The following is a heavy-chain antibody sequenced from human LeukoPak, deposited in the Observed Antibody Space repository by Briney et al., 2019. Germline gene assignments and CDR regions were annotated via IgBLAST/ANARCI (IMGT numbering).Heavy chain of an antibody. CDR3: ATSEEISYAFDI. D-gene: IGHD5-24*01. V-gene: IGHV3-23*01. Sequence: RXSXXXXGFTXXXYAMXWVRQAPGKGLEWVSAISGSGGSTYYADSVKGRFTISRDNSKNTLYLQMNSLRAEDTAVYYCATSEEISYAFDIWGQGTMVTVSS. CDR1: GFTXXXYA. J-gene: IGHJ3*02. CDR2: ISGSGGST.